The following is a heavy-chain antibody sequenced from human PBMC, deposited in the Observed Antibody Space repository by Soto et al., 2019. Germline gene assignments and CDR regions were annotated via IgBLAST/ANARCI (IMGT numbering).Heavy chain of an antibody. Sequence: SETLSLTCAVSGGSISSSNWWSWVRQPPGKGLEWIGGIYYSGSTYYNPSLKSRVTISVDTSKNQFSLKLSSVTAADTAVYYCAVLYDSWSGYGFVNYYGMDVWGQGTTVTVSS. CDR2: IYYSGST. J-gene: IGHJ6*02. V-gene: IGHV4-4*02. CDR1: GGSISSSNW. CDR3: AVLYDSWSGYGFVNYYGMDV. D-gene: IGHD3-3*01.